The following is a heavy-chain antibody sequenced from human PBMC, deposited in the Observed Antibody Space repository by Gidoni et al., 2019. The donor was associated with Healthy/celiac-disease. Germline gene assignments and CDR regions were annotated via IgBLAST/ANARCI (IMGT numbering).Heavy chain of an antibody. CDR2: LTADNGNT. D-gene: IGHD6-6*01. J-gene: IGHJ4*02. V-gene: IGHV1-18*01. Sequence: QAQLVQPGAEVNKPGGSVKVPCKASGYTFTSYGISWVRQAPGHGLEWMGWLTADNGNTNHAQKLQGRVTMTTNTSTSAAYMELRSLRSDDTAVYCCARDLEYSSSVRGYWGQGTLVTVSS. CDR3: ARDLEYSSSVRGY. CDR1: GYTFTSYG.